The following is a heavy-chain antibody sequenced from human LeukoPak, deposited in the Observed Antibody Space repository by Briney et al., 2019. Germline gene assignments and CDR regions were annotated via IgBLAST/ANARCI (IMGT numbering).Heavy chain of an antibody. CDR3: AREAPTSCHDY. D-gene: IGHD2-2*01. Sequence: PGGSLRLSCAASGFTFSSYSMNWVRQAPGKGLEWVSSISSSSSYIYYADSVKGRFTISRDDAKNSLYLQMNSLRAEDTAVYYCAREAPTSCHDYWGQGTLVTVSS. CDR2: ISSSSSYI. J-gene: IGHJ4*02. V-gene: IGHV3-21*01. CDR1: GFTFSSYS.